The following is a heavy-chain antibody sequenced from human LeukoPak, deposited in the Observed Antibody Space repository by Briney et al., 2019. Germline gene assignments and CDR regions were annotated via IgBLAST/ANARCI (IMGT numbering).Heavy chain of an antibody. Sequence: ASVKVSCKASGGTFSSYAISWVRQAPGQGLEWMGRIIPIFGTANYAQKFEGRVSIGTYESTSTAKMELSSLRSEDTAVYYCARVRDGELVLSAFDIWGQGTMVTVSS. D-gene: IGHD6-13*01. J-gene: IGHJ3*02. CDR2: IIPIFGTA. V-gene: IGHV1-69*05. CDR3: ARVRDGELVLSAFDI. CDR1: GGTFSSYA.